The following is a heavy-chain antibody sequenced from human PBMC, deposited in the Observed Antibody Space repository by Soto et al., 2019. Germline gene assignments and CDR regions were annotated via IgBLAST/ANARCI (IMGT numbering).Heavy chain of an antibody. J-gene: IGHJ5*02. V-gene: IGHV1-69*01. D-gene: IGHD6-6*01. CDR1: GGTFSSYA. CDR2: IIPIFGTA. Sequence: QVQLVQSGAEVKKPGSSVKVSCKASGGTFSSYAISWVRQAPGQGLEWMGGIIPIFGTANYAQKFQGRVTITADESTSTSYMELSSLRSEETAVYYCDPLGGSSSPNWFDPWGQGTLVTVSS. CDR3: DPLGGSSSPNWFDP.